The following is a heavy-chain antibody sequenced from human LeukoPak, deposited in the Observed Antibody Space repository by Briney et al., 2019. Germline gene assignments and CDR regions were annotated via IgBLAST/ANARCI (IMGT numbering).Heavy chain of an antibody. CDR2: IKSDGSST. CDR1: GFTFSRYW. CDR3: ARDGYNSDFGNY. Sequence: GGSLRLSCAASGFTFSRYWMHWVRQAPGKGLVWVSRIKSDGSSTNYADSVKGRFTISRDNAKNTLYLQMNSLRAEDTAVYYCARDGYNSDFGNYWGQGTLVTVSS. J-gene: IGHJ4*02. V-gene: IGHV3-74*01. D-gene: IGHD5-24*01.